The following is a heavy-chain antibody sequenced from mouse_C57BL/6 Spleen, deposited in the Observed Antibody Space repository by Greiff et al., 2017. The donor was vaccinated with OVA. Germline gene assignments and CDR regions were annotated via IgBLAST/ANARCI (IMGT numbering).Heavy chain of an antibody. CDR3: ANYYYGSSPGV. Sequence: QVQLQQSGPELVKPGASVKISCKASGYAFSSSWMNWVKQRPGKGLEWIGRIYPGDGDTNYNGKFKGKATLTADKSSSTAYMQLSSLTSEDSAVYFCANYYYGSSPGVWGTGTTVTVSS. V-gene: IGHV1-82*01. J-gene: IGHJ1*03. CDR1: GYAFSSSW. CDR2: IYPGDGDT. D-gene: IGHD1-1*01.